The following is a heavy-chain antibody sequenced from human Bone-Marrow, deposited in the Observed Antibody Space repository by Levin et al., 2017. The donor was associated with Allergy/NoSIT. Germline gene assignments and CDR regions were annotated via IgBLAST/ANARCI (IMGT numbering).Heavy chain of an antibody. CDR1: GGSISTYY. CDR2: ISYTGTT. V-gene: IGHV4-59*08. D-gene: IGHD4-23*01. Sequence: NSSETLSLICNVSGGSISTYYWSWIRQPPGKGLEWIGYISYTGTTNYNPSLRRRVTISLDTSKNQFSLKVNSLTAADTAVYFCARQLDGNSFRYFDLWGRGTLVTVSS. CDR3: ARQLDGNSFRYFDL. J-gene: IGHJ2*01.